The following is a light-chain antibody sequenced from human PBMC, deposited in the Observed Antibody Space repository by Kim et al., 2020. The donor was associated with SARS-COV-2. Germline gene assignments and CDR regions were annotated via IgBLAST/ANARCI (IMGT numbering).Light chain of an antibody. CDR1: QSVSSRF. CDR3: QLYVSSPPRVT. CDR2: GTS. V-gene: IGKV3-20*01. J-gene: IGKJ4*01. Sequence: DIVLTQSPGNLSLSPGERATLSCRASQSVSSRFLAWYQQKPGQAPRPLIYGTSSRATGIPDRFSGTGSGTDFTLTISRLEPEDFAVYYCQLYVSSPPRVTFGGGTKVDIK.